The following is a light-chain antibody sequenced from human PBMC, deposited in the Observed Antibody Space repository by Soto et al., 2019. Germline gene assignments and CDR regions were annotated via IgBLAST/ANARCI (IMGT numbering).Light chain of an antibody. CDR3: SSYAGSNNLI. V-gene: IGLV2-14*03. J-gene: IGLJ2*01. Sequence: QSVLTQPASVSGSPGQSIAISCTGVRTDVDGYDYVSWYQQHPGQAPQLIIYDVYNRPSGVSHRFSGSKSGNTASLTVTGLQAEDEADYYCSSYAGSNNLIFGEGTKVTVL. CDR1: RTDVDGYDY. CDR2: DVY.